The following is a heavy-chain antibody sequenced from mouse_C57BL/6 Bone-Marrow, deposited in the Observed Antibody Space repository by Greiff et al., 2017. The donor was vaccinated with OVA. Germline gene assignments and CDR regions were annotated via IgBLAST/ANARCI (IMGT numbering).Heavy chain of an antibody. CDR3: ARAPPYGSSYDWYFDV. CDR2: IWSDGST. J-gene: IGHJ1*03. Sequence: VQRVESGPGLVAPSQSLSITCTVSGFSLTSYGVHWVRQPPGKGLEWLVVIWSDGSTTYNSALKSRLSISKDNSKSQVFLKMNSLQTDDTAMYYCARAPPYGSSYDWYFDVWGTGTTVTVSS. V-gene: IGHV2-6*03. CDR1: GFSLTSYG. D-gene: IGHD1-1*01.